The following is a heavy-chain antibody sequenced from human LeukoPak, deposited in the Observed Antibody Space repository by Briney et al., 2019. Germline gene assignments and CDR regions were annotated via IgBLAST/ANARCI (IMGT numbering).Heavy chain of an antibody. CDR1: GFTFSDYY. V-gene: IGHV3-11*01. J-gene: IGHJ4*02. Sequence: GGSLRLSCAASGFTFSDYYMSWIRQAPGKGLEWVSYISSSGSTIYYADSVKGRFTISRDNAKNSLYLQMNSLRAEDTAVYYCAKDSSSWTFDYWGQGTLVTVSS. CDR2: ISSSGSTI. D-gene: IGHD6-13*01. CDR3: AKDSSSWTFDY.